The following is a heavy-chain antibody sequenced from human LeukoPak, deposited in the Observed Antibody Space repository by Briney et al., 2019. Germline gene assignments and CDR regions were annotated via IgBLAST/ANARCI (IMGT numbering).Heavy chain of an antibody. CDR2: INHSGST. D-gene: IGHD3-10*01. CDR3: ARRWFGELLAYYFDY. CDR1: GGSFSGYY. Sequence: PSETLSLTCAVYGGSFSGYYWSWIRQPPGKGLEWIGEINHSGSTNYNPSLKSRVTISVDTSKNQFSLKLSSVTAADTAVYYCARRWFGELLAYYFDYWGQGTLVTVSS. V-gene: IGHV4-34*01. J-gene: IGHJ4*02.